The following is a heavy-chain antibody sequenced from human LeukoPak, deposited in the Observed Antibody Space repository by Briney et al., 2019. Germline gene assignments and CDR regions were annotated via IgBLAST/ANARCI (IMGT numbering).Heavy chain of an antibody. CDR1: GFTFSSYA. CDR2: ISYDGSNK. J-gene: IGHJ4*02. D-gene: IGHD6-13*01. V-gene: IGHV3-30*04. Sequence: PGRSLRLSCAASGFTFSSYAMHWVRQAPGKGLEWVAVISYDGSNKYYADSVKGRFTISRDNSKNTLYLQVNSLRAEDTAVYYCARDESLIAAAGSPLDYWGQGTLVTVSS. CDR3: ARDESLIAAAGSPLDY.